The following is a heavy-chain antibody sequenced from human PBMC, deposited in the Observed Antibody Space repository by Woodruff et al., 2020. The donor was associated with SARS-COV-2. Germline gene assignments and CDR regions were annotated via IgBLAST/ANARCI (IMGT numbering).Heavy chain of an antibody. D-gene: IGHD3-9*01. Sequence: GLEWMGRINPGSGATNYAQRFQGRVTLTTDTSISTAYLELSSLRSDDTAVFYCATLVIVSAGDDFNIWGPGTRVIVS. V-gene: IGHV1-2*06. J-gene: IGHJ3*02. CDR2: INPGSGAT. CDR3: ATLVIVSAGDDFNI.